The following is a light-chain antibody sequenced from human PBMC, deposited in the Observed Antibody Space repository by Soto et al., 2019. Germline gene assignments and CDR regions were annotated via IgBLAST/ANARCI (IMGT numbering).Light chain of an antibody. V-gene: IGLV4-69*01. CDR2: FHRDGSH. CDR3: QTWGTGVGV. J-gene: IGLJ3*02. Sequence: LVLTQPPSASASLGASVKLTCTLSSGHSSYAIAWHQQRPEKGPRYLLKFHRDGSHHKGDGIPGHFSGSSSGAERYLTNSSLQSEDEADYYCQTWGTGVGVFGGGTKLTAL. CDR1: SGHSSYA.